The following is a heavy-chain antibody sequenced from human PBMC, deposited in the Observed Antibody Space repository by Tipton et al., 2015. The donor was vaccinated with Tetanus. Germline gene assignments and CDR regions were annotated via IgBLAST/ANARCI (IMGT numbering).Heavy chain of an antibody. CDR2: ILRSEDPP. CDR3: ARDRDGGWSFDS. Sequence: TLSLTCAASGFIFSAYPMHWVRQAPGKGLEYVSSILRSEDPPLYVDSVKGRFTTSRDNSKNMVYLQMDSLRGDDTGVYYCARDRDGGWSFDSWGQGTLVTVSS. D-gene: IGHD6-19*01. J-gene: IGHJ4*02. V-gene: IGHV3-64*02. CDR1: GFIFSAYP.